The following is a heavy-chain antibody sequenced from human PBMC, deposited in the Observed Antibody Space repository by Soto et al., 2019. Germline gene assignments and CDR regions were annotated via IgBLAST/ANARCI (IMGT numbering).Heavy chain of an antibody. CDR3: AKDIGDRFFDY. D-gene: IGHD3-10*01. CDR1: GFTFSSCA. CDR2: ISLTGGTT. Sequence: EVQLLESGGGLVQPGGSLRLSCAASGFTFSSCAMSWVRQAPGKGLEWVSSISLTGGTTYYADSVKGRFTISRDNSKNTLYLQMNSLRADDTAVYYCAKDIGDRFFDYGGQGTLVTVSS. J-gene: IGHJ4*02. V-gene: IGHV3-23*01.